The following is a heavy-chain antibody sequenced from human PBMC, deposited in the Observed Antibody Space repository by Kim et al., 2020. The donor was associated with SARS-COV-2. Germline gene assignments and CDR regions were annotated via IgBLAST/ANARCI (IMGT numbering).Heavy chain of an antibody. CDR3: ARHKGNTIFGVVIIAAFDI. V-gene: IGHV4-39*01. J-gene: IGHJ3*02. CDR2: VYYSGST. D-gene: IGHD3-3*01. Sequence: SETLSLTCTVSGGSISSSSYYWGWIRQPPGKGLEWIGSVYYSGSTYYNPSLESRITISVDTSKNQFSLRLSSVTAADTAVYYCARHKGNTIFGVVIIAAFDICGEGTMVALSP. CDR1: GGSISSSSYY.